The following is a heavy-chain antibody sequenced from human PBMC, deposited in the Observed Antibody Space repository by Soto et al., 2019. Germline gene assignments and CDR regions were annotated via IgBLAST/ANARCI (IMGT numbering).Heavy chain of an antibody. CDR3: ARGPRQGGVGSWGNDAFVF. CDR2: IWYDGSNK. D-gene: IGHD3-10*01. J-gene: IGHJ3*01. CDR1: GFTFSSYG. V-gene: IGHV3-33*01. Sequence: QVQLVESGGGVVQPGRSLRLSCAASGFTFSSYGMHWVRQAPGKGLEWVAVIWYDGSNKYYADSVKGRFTISRDNSRSPLYLQLNRLRAEDTAVYSCARGPRQGGVGSWGNDAFVFWGQGTMVTVSS.